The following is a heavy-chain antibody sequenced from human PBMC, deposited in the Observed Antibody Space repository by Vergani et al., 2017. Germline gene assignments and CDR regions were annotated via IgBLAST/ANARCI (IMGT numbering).Heavy chain of an antibody. CDR1: GFTFSSYA. V-gene: IGHV3-23*04. CDR2: ISGSGGST. J-gene: IGHJ3*02. CDR3: AKVKDIVVVTAAIRAFDI. Sequence: EVQLVESGGGLVQPGGSLRLSCAASGFTFSSYAMSWVRQAPGKGLEWVSAISGSGGSTYYADSVKGRFTISRDNSKNTLYLQMNSLRAEDTAVYYCAKVKDIVVVTAAIRAFDIWGQGTMVTVSS. D-gene: IGHD2-2*01.